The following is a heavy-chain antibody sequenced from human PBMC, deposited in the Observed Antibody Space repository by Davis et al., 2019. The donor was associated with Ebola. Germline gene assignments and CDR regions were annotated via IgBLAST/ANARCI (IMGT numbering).Heavy chain of an antibody. D-gene: IGHD6-19*01. V-gene: IGHV3-73*01. CDR2: IRSKANSYAT. Sequence: GESLKISCAASGFTFSGSAMHWVRQASGKGLEWVGRIRSKANSYATAYAASVKGRFTISRDDSKNTAYLRMNSLKTEDTAVYYCTSQALSGWYDYWGQGTLVTVSS. CDR1: GFTFSGSA. CDR3: TSQALSGWYDY. J-gene: IGHJ4*02.